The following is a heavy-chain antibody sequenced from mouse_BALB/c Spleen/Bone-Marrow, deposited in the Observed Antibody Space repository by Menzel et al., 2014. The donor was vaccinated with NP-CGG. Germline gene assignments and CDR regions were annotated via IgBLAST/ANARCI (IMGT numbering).Heavy chain of an antibody. CDR1: GFTFSGYW. D-gene: IGHD4-1*01. V-gene: IGHV6-6*02. Sequence: EVQVVESGGGLVQPGGSMQLSCVASGFTFSGYWMNWVRQSPEKGLEWIGEIRLKSNNFATHYAESVKGRFTISRDDSKSSVYLQMNNLRAEDTGIYYCTRDWDDAMDYWGQGTSVTVSS. CDR3: TRDWDDAMDY. J-gene: IGHJ4*01. CDR2: IRLKSNNFAT.